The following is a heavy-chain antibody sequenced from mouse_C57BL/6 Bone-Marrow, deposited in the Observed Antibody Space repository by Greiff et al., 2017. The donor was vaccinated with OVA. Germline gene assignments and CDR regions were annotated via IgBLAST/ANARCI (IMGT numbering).Heavy chain of an antibody. J-gene: IGHJ3*01. D-gene: IGHD2-4*01. CDR3: ARSNYDYDDPFAY. CDR1: GFSLSTSGMG. V-gene: IGHV8-12*01. Sequence: QVTLKVCGPGILQSSQTLSLTCSFSGFSLSTSGMGVSWIRQPSGKGLEWLAHIYWDDDKRYNPSLKSRLTISKDTSRNQVFLKITSVDTADTATYYCARSNYDYDDPFAYWGQGTLVTVSA. CDR2: IYWDDDK.